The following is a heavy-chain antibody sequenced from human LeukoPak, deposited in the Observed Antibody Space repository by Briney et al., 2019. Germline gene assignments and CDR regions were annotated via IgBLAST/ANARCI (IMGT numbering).Heavy chain of an antibody. CDR2: IIPIFGTA. CDR3: ARDLKRFRGFDP. CDR1: GGTFSSYA. J-gene: IGHJ5*02. Sequence: SVKVSCKTSGGTFSSYAISWVRQAPGQGLEWMGRIIPIFGTANYAQKFQGRVTITTDESTSTAYMELSSLRSEDTAVYYCARDLKRFRGFDPWGQGTLVTVSS. D-gene: IGHD5-24*01. V-gene: IGHV1-69*05.